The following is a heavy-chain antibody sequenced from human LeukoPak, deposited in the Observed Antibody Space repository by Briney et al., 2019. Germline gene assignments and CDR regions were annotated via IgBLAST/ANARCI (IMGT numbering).Heavy chain of an antibody. CDR1: GFTFSSYA. V-gene: IGHV3-30-3*01. D-gene: IGHD4-17*01. J-gene: IGHJ4*02. CDR2: ISYDGSNK. Sequence: GGSLRLSCAASGFTFSSYAMHWVRQAPGKGLEWVAVISYDGSNKYYADSVKGRFTISRDNSKNTLYLQMNSLRAEGTAVYYCARDRDGDYGRDYFDYWGQGTLVTVSS. CDR3: ARDRDGDYGRDYFDY.